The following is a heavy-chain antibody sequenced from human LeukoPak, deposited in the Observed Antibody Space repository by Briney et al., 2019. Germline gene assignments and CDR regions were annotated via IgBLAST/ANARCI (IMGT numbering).Heavy chain of an antibody. J-gene: IGHJ5*02. CDR2: INHSGST. CDR3: AREGTSGTHLNWFDP. CDR1: GGSFSGYY. V-gene: IGHV4-34*01. Sequence: PSETLSLTCAVYGGSFSGYYWSWIRQPPGKGLEWIGEINHSGSTKYNPSPKSRVTISVDTSKNQFSLKLSSVTAADTAVYYCAREGTSGTHLNWFDPWGQGTLVTVSS. D-gene: IGHD1-1*01.